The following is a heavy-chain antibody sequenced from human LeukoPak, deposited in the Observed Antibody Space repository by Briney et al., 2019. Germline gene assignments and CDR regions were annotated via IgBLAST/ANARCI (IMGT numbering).Heavy chain of an antibody. D-gene: IGHD4-17*01. CDR3: AREELYGDPGGY. V-gene: IGHV4-61*02. CDR2: IYTSGST. J-gene: IGHJ4*02. CDR1: GGSISSGDYY. Sequence: SQTLSLTCTVSGGSISSGDYYWSSIRQPPGKGLECIGRIYTSGSTNYNPSLKSRVHTSVDTSKTQFSLKLSSVTAADTAVYYCAREELYGDPGGYWGQGTLVTVSS.